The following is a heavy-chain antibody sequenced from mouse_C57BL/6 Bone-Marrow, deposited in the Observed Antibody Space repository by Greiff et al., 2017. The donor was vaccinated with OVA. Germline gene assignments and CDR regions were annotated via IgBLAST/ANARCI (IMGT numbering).Heavy chain of an antibody. CDR2: IYPGDGDI. Sequence: VKLVESGAELVKPGASVKISCKASGYAFSNYWMNWVNQRPGKGLEWIGQIYPGDGDINYNGKFKGKATLTADKSSSTAYIQFSSLTSEDSAVYFCARGAYWGQGTTLTVSS. V-gene: IGHV1-80*01. CDR1: GYAFSNYW. J-gene: IGHJ2*01. CDR3: ARGAY.